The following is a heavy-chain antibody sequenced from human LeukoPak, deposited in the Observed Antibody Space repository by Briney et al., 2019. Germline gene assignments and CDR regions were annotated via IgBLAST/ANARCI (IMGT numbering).Heavy chain of an antibody. J-gene: IGHJ6*02. CDR2: ISSSSSYI. V-gene: IGHV3-21*01. D-gene: IGHD5-12*01. CDR1: GFTFSSYS. CDR3: ARGRGYSGYDYGMDV. Sequence: GGSLRLSCAASGFTFSSYSMNWVRQAPGKGLEWVSSISSSSSYIYYADSVKGRFTISRDNAKNSLYLQMNSLRAEDTAVYYCARGRGYSGYDYGMDVWGQGTTVTASS.